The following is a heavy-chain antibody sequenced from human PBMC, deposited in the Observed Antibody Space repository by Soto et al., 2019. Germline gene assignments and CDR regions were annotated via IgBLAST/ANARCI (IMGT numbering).Heavy chain of an antibody. CDR2: IIPIFGTA. D-gene: IGHD5-12*01. Sequence: QVQLVQSGAEVKKPGSLVKVSCKASGGTFSSYAISWVRQAPGQGLEWMGGIIPIFGTANYAQKFQGRVTITADESTSTAYMELSSLRSEDTAVYYCARANSGYDSYYYYGMDVWGQGTTVTVSS. V-gene: IGHV1-69*01. CDR3: ARANSGYDSYYYYGMDV. J-gene: IGHJ6*02. CDR1: GGTFSSYA.